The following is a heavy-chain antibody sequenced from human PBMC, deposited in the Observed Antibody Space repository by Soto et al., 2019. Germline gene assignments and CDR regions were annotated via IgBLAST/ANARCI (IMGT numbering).Heavy chain of an antibody. D-gene: IGHD1-20*01. J-gene: IGHJ4*02. CDR1: GFTFSARY. CDR2: SRDKANVYTT. CDR3: ATEGIYAGQDFDY. V-gene: IGHV3-72*01. Sequence: EVQLVESGGGLVQPGGSLRLSCVISGFTFSARYIDWVRQAPGKGLAWVGRSRDKANVYTTDYAAPVRGRFTISRDDAKNSLYLQMSSLKTEDTAVYYCATEGIYAGQDFDYWGQGTLVTVSS.